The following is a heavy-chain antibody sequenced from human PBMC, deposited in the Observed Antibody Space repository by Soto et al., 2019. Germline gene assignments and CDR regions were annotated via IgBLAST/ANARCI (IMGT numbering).Heavy chain of an antibody. CDR1: WFTLSSYA. D-gene: IGHD3-9*01. V-gene: IGHV3-23*01. CDR3: AKAPTGTPQTFDY. Sequence: PGGSLRLSFAASWFTLSSYAVTLVRQAPGKGLELVSAICGSWGSTYYADSVKGRFNISRDNSKNTLYLQMNSLRAEDTAVYSGAKAPTGTPQTFDYWGQGTLVTVSS. J-gene: IGHJ4*02. CDR2: ICGSWGST.